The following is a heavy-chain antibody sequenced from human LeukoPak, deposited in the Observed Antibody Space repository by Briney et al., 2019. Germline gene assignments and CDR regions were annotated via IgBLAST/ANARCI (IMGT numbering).Heavy chain of an antibody. D-gene: IGHD4-17*01. CDR2: VYYSGST. CDR1: GCSISSYY. V-gene: IGHV4-59*01. Sequence: PSETLSLTCTVSGCSISSYYWSWIRQPPGKGLEWIRYVYYSGSTHYNPSLKSRVTISLDTSKNQFSLRLSSVPAADTAVYYCARVGHDYGDYVDYWGQGTLVTVSS. CDR3: ARVGHDYGDYVDY. J-gene: IGHJ4*02.